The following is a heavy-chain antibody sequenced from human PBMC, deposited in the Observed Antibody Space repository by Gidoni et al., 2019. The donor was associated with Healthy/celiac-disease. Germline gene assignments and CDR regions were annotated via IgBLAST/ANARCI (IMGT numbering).Heavy chain of an antibody. V-gene: IGHV4-30-2*01. J-gene: IGHJ4*02. CDR2: LYHSGST. CDR1: GGSISSGGYS. CDR3: ARGYCSSTSCYSYFDY. D-gene: IGHD2-2*01. Sequence: QLQLQESGSGLVKPSQTLSLTCAVSGGSISSGGYSWSWIRQPPGKGLEWIGYLYHSGSTYYNPSLKSRVTISVDRSKNQFSLKLSSVTAADTAVYYCARGYCSSTSCYSYFDYWGQGTLVTVSS.